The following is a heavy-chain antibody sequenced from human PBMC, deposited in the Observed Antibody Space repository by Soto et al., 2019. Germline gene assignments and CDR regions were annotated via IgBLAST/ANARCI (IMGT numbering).Heavy chain of an antibody. Sequence: EVRLVESGGGLVQPGGSLRLSCAASGFTFSSYEMNWVRQAPGKGLEWVSYISSSGSTIYYADSVKGRFTISRDNAKNSLYLQMNSLRAEDTAVYYCASGGVVVPAAIGYYYGMDVWGQGTTVTVSS. CDR2: ISSSGSTI. CDR3: ASGGVVVPAAIGYYYGMDV. J-gene: IGHJ6*02. D-gene: IGHD2-2*02. V-gene: IGHV3-48*03. CDR1: GFTFSSYE.